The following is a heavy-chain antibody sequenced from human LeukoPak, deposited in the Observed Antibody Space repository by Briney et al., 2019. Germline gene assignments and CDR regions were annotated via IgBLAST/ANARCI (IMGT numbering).Heavy chain of an antibody. CDR3: ARHGPYDSSGYPDY. CDR1: GGSISSYY. CDR2: IYYSGST. D-gene: IGHD3-22*01. Sequence: SETLSLTCTVSGGSISSYYWSWIRQPPGKGLEWIGYIYYSGSTNYNPSLKSRVTISVDTSKNQFSLKLSSVTAADTAVYYCARHGPYDSSGYPDYWGQGTLVTVSS. J-gene: IGHJ4*02. V-gene: IGHV4-59*08.